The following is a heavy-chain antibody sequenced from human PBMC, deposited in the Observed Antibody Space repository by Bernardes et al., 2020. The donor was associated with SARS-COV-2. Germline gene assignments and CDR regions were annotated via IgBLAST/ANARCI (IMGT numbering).Heavy chain of an antibody. CDR3: ARGGYEPFDY. CDR1: GFIFSSYW. Sequence: GGSLRLSRAASGFIFSSYWMHWVRQAPGKGLVWVSRINTDGSTTTYADSVKGRFTISRDNAKNTLFLQMNSLRDEDTAVYFCARGGYEPFDYWGQGTLVTVSS. J-gene: IGHJ4*02. V-gene: IGHV3-74*01. D-gene: IGHD5-12*01. CDR2: INTDGSTT.